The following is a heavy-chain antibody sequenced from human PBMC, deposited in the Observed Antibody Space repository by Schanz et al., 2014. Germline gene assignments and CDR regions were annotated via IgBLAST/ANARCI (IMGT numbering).Heavy chain of an antibody. Sequence: EVHLLESGGGLVEPGGSLRLSCATSGFSLDIFAVSWVRQAPGKGLEWVSVIGVDGTTTYYADSVKGRFTISRDNSKNTLYLQMNSLRPEDTAVYYCAKYRGYYRVSGSYRELEYWGQGTLVTVSS. CDR2: IGVDGTTT. CDR1: GFSLDIFA. V-gene: IGHV3-23*01. CDR3: AKYRGYYRVSGSYRELEY. D-gene: IGHD3-10*01. J-gene: IGHJ4*02.